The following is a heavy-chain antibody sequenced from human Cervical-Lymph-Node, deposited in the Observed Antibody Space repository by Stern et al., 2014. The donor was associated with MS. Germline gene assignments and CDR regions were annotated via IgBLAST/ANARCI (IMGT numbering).Heavy chain of an antibody. CDR3: ARFPASRPHVFDS. D-gene: IGHD6-13*01. CDR2: SDHSGST. V-gene: IGHV4-4*02. J-gene: IGHJ4*02. CDR1: GGSISSSNW. Sequence: VQLEESGPGLVKPSGTLSLTCAVSGGSISSSNWWSWVRQSPGKGLEWIGESDHSGSTIYNPSLKSRVTVSVDKSKNRLSLNLSLVPAADTAVYFCARFPASRPHVFDSWGQGTLVTVSS.